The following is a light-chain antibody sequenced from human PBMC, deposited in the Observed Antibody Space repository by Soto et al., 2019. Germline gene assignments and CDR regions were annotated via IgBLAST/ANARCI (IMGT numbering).Light chain of an antibody. CDR1: SGDVGAYKY. J-gene: IGLJ3*02. CDR2: EVS. CDR3: TSDVGSDIWV. V-gene: IGLV2-8*01. Sequence: QSALTQPPSASGSPGQSVTISCTGTSGDVGAYKYVSWYQQYPGKAPKLMIYEVSKRPSGVPDRFSGSKSGNTAPLTVSGRQGEDEDDYYCTSDVGSDIWVFGGGTKVTVL.